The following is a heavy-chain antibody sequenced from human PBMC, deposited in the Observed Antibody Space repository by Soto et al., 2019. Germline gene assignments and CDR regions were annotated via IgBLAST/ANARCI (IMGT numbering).Heavy chain of an antibody. D-gene: IGHD2-2*01. V-gene: IGHV3-30*18. CDR1: GFTFSSYG. Sequence: QVQLVESGGGVVQPGRSLRLSCAASGFTFSSYGMHWVRQAPGKGLEWVAVISYDGSNKYYADSVKGRFTISRDNSKNTLYLQMNSLRAEDTAVYYCAKDRRGIVVVPAANNWFDPWGQGTLVTVSS. J-gene: IGHJ5*02. CDR3: AKDRRGIVVVPAANNWFDP. CDR2: ISYDGSNK.